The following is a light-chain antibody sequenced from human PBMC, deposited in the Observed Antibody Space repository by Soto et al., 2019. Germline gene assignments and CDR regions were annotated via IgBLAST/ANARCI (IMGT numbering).Light chain of an antibody. V-gene: IGKV3-15*01. CDR3: QHYRNWQPWT. Sequence: EVVMTQSPSTLSVSPGEAATLSRSASQAVNSNLAWYQQKPGQAPRLLIYGASTRASDIPARFSGSGSETEFTLTISSLQSEDFAVYYCQHYRNWQPWTFGQGTKVDI. CDR2: GAS. CDR1: QAVNSN. J-gene: IGKJ1*01.